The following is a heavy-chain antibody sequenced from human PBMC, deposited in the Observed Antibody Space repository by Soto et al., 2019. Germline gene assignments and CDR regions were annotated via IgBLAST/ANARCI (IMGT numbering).Heavy chain of an antibody. D-gene: IGHD5-12*01. CDR3: ARDTWLRRKRWFDP. CDR2: ISSSGSTI. CDR1: GFTFSDYY. Sequence: GGSLRLSCAASGFTFSDYYMSWIRQAPGKGLEWVSYISSSGSTIYYADSVKGRFTISRDNAKNSLYLQMNSLRAEDTAVYYCARDTWLRRKRWFDPWGQGTLVTVSS. V-gene: IGHV3-11*01. J-gene: IGHJ5*02.